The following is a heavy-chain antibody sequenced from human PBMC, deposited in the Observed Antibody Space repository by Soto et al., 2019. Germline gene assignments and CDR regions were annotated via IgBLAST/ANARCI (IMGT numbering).Heavy chain of an antibody. CDR1: SSSVSSYY. J-gene: IGHJ4*02. CDR2: IYYSGYT. CDR3: AGGGMTTVPY. D-gene: IGHD4-17*01. V-gene: IGHV4-59*02. Sequence: SETLSLTCTVSSSSVSSYYWNWIRQSPGKGLEWIGCIYYSGYTNYNPSLKSRITISVDTSKNQFSLKLSSVTPADTAVYYCAGGGMTTVPYWGQGTLVTVSS.